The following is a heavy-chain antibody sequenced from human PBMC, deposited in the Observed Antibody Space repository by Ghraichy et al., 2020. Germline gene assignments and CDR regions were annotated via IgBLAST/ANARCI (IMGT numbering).Heavy chain of an antibody. V-gene: IGHV4-34*01. Sequence: EKIGEIDHSGTTNYNPSLKSRITMSVDTSKNQFSLKLSSVTAADTAVYYCARGPYYVDDSSYFYWGQGTLVTVSS. J-gene: IGHJ4*02. D-gene: IGHD3-16*01. CDR3: ARGPYYVDDSSYFY. CDR2: IDHSGTT.